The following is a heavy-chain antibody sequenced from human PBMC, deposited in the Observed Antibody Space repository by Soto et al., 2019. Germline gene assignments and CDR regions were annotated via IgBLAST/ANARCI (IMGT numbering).Heavy chain of an antibody. Sequence: EVQLVESGGGLVKPGGSLRLSCAASGFTFSNAWMNWVRQAPGKGLEWVGRIKSKTDGGTTDYAAPVKGRFTISRDDSINTLYLQMNSLTTEDTGVYYCTTDAQLVRTLGYYYYGMDVWGQGTTVTVSS. D-gene: IGHD6-13*01. CDR2: IKSKTDGGTT. CDR1: GFTFSNAW. CDR3: TTDAQLVRTLGYYYYGMDV. J-gene: IGHJ6*02. V-gene: IGHV3-15*07.